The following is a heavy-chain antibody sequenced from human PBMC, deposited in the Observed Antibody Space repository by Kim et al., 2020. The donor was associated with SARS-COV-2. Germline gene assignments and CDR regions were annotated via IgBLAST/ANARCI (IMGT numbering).Heavy chain of an antibody. CDR1: GFTVSSNY. V-gene: IGHV3-66*02. CDR2: IYSGGST. Sequence: GGSLRLSCAASGFTVSSNYMSWVRQAPGKGLEWVSVIYSGGSTYYADSVKGRFTISRDNSKNTLYLQMNSLRAEDTAVYYCARDKGSSWYYYYYGMDVWRQGTTVTVSS. J-gene: IGHJ6*02. CDR3: ARDKGSSWYYYYYGMDV. D-gene: IGHD6-13*01.